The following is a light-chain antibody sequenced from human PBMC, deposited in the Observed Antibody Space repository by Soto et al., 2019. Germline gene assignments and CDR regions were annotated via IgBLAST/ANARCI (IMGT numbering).Light chain of an antibody. Sequence: DIVMTQFPGSLALSLGERAIINCKSSQSISYTSNNKTYLAWFQQRPSQPPKLIIYWASIRESGVPGRFSGSGSGTEFTLTISSLQAEDVALYYCQQYGSSPLTFGGGTKVDIK. CDR2: WAS. CDR1: QSISYTSNNKTY. J-gene: IGKJ4*01. V-gene: IGKV4-1*01. CDR3: QQYGSSPLT.